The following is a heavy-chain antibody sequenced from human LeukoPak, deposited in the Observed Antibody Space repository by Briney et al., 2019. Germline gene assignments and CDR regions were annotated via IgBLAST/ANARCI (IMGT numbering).Heavy chain of an antibody. V-gene: IGHV3-66*01. CDR1: GFTVSSNY. CDR3: ARDNDFWSGYQGGAFDI. CDR2: IYSGGST. Sequence: GGSLRLSCAASGFTVSSNYMSWVRQAPGKGLEWASVIYSGGSTYYADSVKSRFTISRDNSKNTLYLQMNSLRAEDTAVYYCARDNDFWSGYQGGAFDIWGQGTMVTVSS. J-gene: IGHJ3*02. D-gene: IGHD3-3*01.